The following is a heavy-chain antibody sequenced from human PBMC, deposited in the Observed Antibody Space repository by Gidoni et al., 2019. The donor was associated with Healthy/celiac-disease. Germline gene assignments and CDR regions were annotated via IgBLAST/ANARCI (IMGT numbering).Heavy chain of an antibody. D-gene: IGHD1-1*01. CDR1: GFTFSSYG. V-gene: IGHV3-30*18. Sequence: QVQLVESGGGVVQPGRSLRLSCAASGFTFSSYGMHWVRQAPGKGLEWVAVISYDGSNKYYADSVKGRFTISRDNSKNTLYLQMNSLRAEDTAVYYCAKEWNNAYYYYMDVWGKGTTVTVSS. CDR2: ISYDGSNK. J-gene: IGHJ6*03. CDR3: AKEWNNAYYYYMDV.